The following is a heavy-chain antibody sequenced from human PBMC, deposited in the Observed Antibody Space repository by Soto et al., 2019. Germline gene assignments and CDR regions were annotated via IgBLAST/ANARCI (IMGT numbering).Heavy chain of an antibody. Sequence: GSGPTLVNPTQTLTLTCTFSGFSLSTTGMRVSWIRQPPGKALEWLARIDWDDDKFYSTSLRTRLTISKDTSNNQVVLTMTNMDPVDTATYYCARAPHSSSWYGDYFDYWGQGTLVTVSS. J-gene: IGHJ4*02. V-gene: IGHV2-70*04. CDR2: IDWDDDK. CDR1: GFSLSTTGMR. CDR3: ARAPHSSSWYGDYFDY. D-gene: IGHD6-13*01.